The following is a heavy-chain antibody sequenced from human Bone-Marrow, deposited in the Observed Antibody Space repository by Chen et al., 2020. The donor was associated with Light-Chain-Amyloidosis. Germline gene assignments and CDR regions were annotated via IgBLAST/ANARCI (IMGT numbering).Heavy chain of an antibody. Sequence: EVLLVESGGGLVQPGGSLILSCPASGFAFSNYGMNGVRQAPGKGLEWISYISGGSRAISYADAVNGRFTISRDNAKNSLSLQMNSLRAEDTAIYYCARRSYGGPDRWGQGTLVTVSS. J-gene: IGHJ5*02. V-gene: IGHV3-48*01. CDR1: GFAFSNYG. CDR3: ARRSYGGPDR. D-gene: IGHD4-17*01. CDR2: ISGGSRAI.